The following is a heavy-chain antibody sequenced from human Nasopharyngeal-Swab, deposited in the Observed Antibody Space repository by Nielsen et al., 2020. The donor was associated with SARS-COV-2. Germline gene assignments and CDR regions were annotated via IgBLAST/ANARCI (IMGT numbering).Heavy chain of an antibody. V-gene: IGHV3-23*01. CDR1: GFTFSSYS. CDR2: IGGGGETT. J-gene: IGHJ3*02. D-gene: IGHD3-10*01. CDR3: AREGRFGALANAFDI. Sequence: GGSLRLSCAASGFTFSSYSMSWVRQAPGKGLEWVSGIGGGGETTYYADSVKGRFTMSRDNSKNTVFLQMNSLRAEDTAVYYCAREGRFGALANAFDIWGQGTMFTVSS.